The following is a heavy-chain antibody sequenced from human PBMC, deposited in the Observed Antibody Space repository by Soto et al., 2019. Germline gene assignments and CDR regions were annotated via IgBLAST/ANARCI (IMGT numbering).Heavy chain of an antibody. V-gene: IGHV3-23*01. Sequence: GXSLRLSCAASGFTLSSYALTWFRQAPGNGLQWVSDISGSGGSTYYADSVKGRFTISRDNSKNTLYLQMNSLRAEDTAVYYCARDRSSGWYVFDSWGQGTLVTVSS. CDR3: ARDRSSGWYVFDS. CDR2: ISGSGGST. D-gene: IGHD6-19*01. CDR1: GFTLSSYA. J-gene: IGHJ4*02.